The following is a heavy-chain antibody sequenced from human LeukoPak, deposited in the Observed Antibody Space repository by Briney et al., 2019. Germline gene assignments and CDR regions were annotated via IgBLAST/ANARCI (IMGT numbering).Heavy chain of an antibody. CDR2: ISSNGGST. V-gene: IGHV3-64*02. CDR3: ASPGYSSGWYRY. Sequence: GGSLRLSCAASGFTSSSYAMHWVRQAPGKGLEYVSAISSNGGSTYYADSVKGRFTISRDNSKNTLYLQMGSLRAEDMAVYYCASPGYSSGWYRYWGQGTLVTVSS. J-gene: IGHJ4*02. D-gene: IGHD6-19*01. CDR1: GFTSSSYA.